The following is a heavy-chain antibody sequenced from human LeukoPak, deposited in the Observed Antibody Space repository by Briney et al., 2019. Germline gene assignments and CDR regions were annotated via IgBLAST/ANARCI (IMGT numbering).Heavy chain of an antibody. V-gene: IGHV3-23*01. Sequence: GGSLRLSCAASGFTFSSYAMSWVRQAPGKGLEWVSAISGSGGSTYYADSVKGRFTISRDNSKNTLYLQMNSLRAEDTAVYYCAKGVGYYDSSGYGDYWGQGTLVTVSS. J-gene: IGHJ4*02. D-gene: IGHD3-22*01. CDR1: GFTFSSYA. CDR3: AKGVGYYDSSGYGDY. CDR2: ISGSGGST.